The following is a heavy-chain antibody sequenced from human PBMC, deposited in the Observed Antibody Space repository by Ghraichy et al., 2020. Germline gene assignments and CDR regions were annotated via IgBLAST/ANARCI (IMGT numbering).Heavy chain of an antibody. D-gene: IGHD6-19*01. V-gene: IGHV1-24*01. J-gene: IGHJ4*02. CDR2: FDPEDGET. Sequence: ASVKVSCKVSGYTLTELSMHWVRQAPGKGLEWMGGFDPEDGETIYAQKFQGRVTMTEDTSTDTAYMELSSLRSEDTAVYYCATDLRSYSSGRYWGQGTLVTVSS. CDR3: ATDLRSYSSGRY. CDR1: GYTLTELS.